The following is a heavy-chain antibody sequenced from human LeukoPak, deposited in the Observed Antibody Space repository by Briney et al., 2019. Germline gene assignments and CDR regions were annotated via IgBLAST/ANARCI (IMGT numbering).Heavy chain of an antibody. V-gene: IGHV3-21*04. J-gene: IGHJ3*01. CDR2: ISSSSSYI. D-gene: IGHD1-26*01. Sequence: PGGSLRLSCAASGFTFSSYSMNWVRQAPGKGLEWVSSISSSSSYIYYADSVKGRFTISRDNAKNSLYLQMNSLRADDTAVYFCARERSGSYFTFDFWGQGTVVTVSS. CDR3: ARERSGSYFTFDF. CDR1: GFTFSSYS.